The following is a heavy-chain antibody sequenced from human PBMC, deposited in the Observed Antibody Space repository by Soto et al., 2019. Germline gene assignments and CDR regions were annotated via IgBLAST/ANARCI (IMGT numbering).Heavy chain of an antibody. J-gene: IGHJ6*01. CDR3: AKGDYSNHEHYYFYSMDV. D-gene: IGHD4-4*01. CDR2: INPNDGST. CDR1: GYMYTSFY. Sequence: ASVKVSCKVSGYMYTSFYIHWVRQAPGQGLEWMGIINPNDGSTSYAQKFKGRVTLTRDTSTSTVYMELSSLRSEDTAVYYCAKGDYSNHEHYYFYSMDVWSQGTTGTTSS. V-gene: IGHV1-46*01.